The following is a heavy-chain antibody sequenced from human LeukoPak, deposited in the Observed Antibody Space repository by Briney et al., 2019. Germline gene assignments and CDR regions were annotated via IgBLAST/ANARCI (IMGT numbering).Heavy chain of an antibody. CDR3: ASVRWLRSLYYYMDV. J-gene: IGHJ6*03. V-gene: IGHV4-34*01. D-gene: IGHD5-12*01. CDR2: INHSGST. CDR1: GGSFSGYY. Sequence: SETLSLTCAVYGGSFSGYYWSWIRQPPGKGLEWIGEINHSGSTNYNPSLKSRVTISVDTSKNQFSLKLSSVTAADTAVYYCASVRWLRSLYYYMDVWGKGTTVTVSS.